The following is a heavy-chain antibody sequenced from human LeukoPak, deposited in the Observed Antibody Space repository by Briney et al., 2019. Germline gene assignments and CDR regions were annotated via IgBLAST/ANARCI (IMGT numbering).Heavy chain of an antibody. CDR3: ARDWGYCSGGSCYSVTKNWFDP. V-gene: IGHV1-46*01. CDR1: GYTFTSYY. D-gene: IGHD2-15*01. CDR2: INPSGGST. J-gene: IGHJ5*02. Sequence: ASVKVSCKASGYTFTSYYMHWVRQAPGQGLEWMGIINPSGGSTSYAQKFQGRVTMTRDTSTSTVYMELSSLRSEDTAVYYCARDWGYCSGGSCYSVTKNWFDPWGQGTLVIVSS.